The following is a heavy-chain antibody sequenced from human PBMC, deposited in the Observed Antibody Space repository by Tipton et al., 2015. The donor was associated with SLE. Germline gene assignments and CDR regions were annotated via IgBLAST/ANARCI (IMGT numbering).Heavy chain of an antibody. CDR3: ARTLDALDF. CDR1: GGSISSSSYY. Sequence: TLSLTCTVSGGSISSSSYYWGWIRQPAGKGLEWIGRAYTTGSPYYNPSLESRVAISMDTSKNQFSLKLTAVSAADTAVYYCARTLDALDFWGQGTMVTVSS. V-gene: IGHV4-61*02. CDR2: AYTTGSP. J-gene: IGHJ3*01.